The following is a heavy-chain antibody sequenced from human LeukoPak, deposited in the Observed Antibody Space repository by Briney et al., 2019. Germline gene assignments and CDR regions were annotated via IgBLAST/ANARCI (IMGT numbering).Heavy chain of an antibody. D-gene: IGHD5-12*01. V-gene: IGHV1-24*01. CDR3: ATGYRASDAFDI. CDR2: FDPEDGET. CDR1: GYTLTELS. Sequence: ASVKVSCKVSGYTLTELSMHWVRQAPGKGLEWMGGFDPEDGETIYAQKFQGRVTMTEDTSTDTAYMELSSLRSEDTAVYYCATGYRASDAFDIWGQGTMVTVSS. J-gene: IGHJ3*02.